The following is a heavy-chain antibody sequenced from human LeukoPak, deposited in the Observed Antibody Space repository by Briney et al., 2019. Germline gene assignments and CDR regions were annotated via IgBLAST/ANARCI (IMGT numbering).Heavy chain of an antibody. CDR1: GFTFSSYS. D-gene: IGHD6-13*01. CDR3: ARVASSSWYYPDY. V-gene: IGHV3-21*01. Sequence: GGSLRLSCAASGFTFSSYSMNWVRQAPGKGLEWVSSISSSSSYIYYADSVKGRFTISRDNAKNSLYLQMNSLRAEDTAVYYCARVASSSWYYPDYWGQGTLVTVSP. CDR2: ISSSSSYI. J-gene: IGHJ4*02.